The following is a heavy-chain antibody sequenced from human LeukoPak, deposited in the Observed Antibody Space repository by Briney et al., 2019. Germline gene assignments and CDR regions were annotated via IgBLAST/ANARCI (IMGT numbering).Heavy chain of an antibody. J-gene: IGHJ5*02. V-gene: IGHV3-21*01. D-gene: IGHD3-3*01. CDR2: ITRSGSHT. CDR3: ARGGRPYDFWNWFDP. CDR1: GFTFSNYA. Sequence: PGGSLRLSCAASGFTFSNYAMNWVRQAPGKGLEWVASITRSGSHTYYADSVRGRCTISRDNAKNSLYLQMNSLRAEDTAVYYCARGGRPYDFWNWFDPWGQGTLVTVSS.